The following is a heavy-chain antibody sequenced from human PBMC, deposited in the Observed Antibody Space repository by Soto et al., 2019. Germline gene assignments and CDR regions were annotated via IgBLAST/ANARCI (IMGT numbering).Heavy chain of an antibody. J-gene: IGHJ4*02. V-gene: IGHV1-58*01. D-gene: IGHD3-9*01. CDR3: AAVISNYDILTGTSYYLDY. CDR1: GFTFTSSA. CDR2: IVVGSGNT. Sequence: SVKVSCKASGFTFTSSAVQWVRQARGQRLERIGWIVVGSGNTNYAQKFQERVSITRDMSTSTVYMELSSLRSEDTAVYFCAAVISNYDILTGTSYYLDYWGQGTLVTVSS.